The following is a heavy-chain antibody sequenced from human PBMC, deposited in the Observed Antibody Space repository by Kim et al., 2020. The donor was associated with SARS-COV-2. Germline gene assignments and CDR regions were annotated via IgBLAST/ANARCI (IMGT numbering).Heavy chain of an antibody. CDR1: GFTFSEYY. CDR3: ARAPRAPATVVTTYYFDY. V-gene: IGHV3-11*05. CDR2: ISSSGSYT. Sequence: GGSLRLSCAASGFTFSEYYMSWIRQAPGKGLEWVSYISSSGSYTNYADSVKGRFSISRDNAKNSLYLQMNSLRADDTAVYYCARAPRAPATVVTTYYFDYWGQGTLVTVSS. D-gene: IGHD4-17*01. J-gene: IGHJ4*02.